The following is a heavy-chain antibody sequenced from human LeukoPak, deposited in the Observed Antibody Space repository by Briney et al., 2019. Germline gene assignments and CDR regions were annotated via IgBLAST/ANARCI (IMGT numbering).Heavy chain of an antibody. D-gene: IGHD2-21*01. J-gene: IGHJ6*03. CDR2: INHSGST. V-gene: IGHV4-34*01. Sequence: SETLSLTCAVYGGSFSGYYWSWIRQPPGKGLEWIGEINHSGSTNYNPSLKSRVTISVDASKNQFSLKLSSVTAADTAVYYCARGRVNYYYYYMDVWGKGTTVTVSS. CDR3: ARGRVNYYYYYMDV. CDR1: GGSFSGYY.